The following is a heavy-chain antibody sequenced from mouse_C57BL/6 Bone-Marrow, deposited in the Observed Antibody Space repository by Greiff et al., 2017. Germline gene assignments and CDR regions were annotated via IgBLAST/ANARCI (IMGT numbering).Heavy chain of an antibody. CDR2: LDPANGNT. V-gene: IGHV14-3*01. J-gene: IGHJ1*03. D-gene: IGHD2-3*01. Sequence: VQLQQSVAELVRPGASVKLSCTASGFNIKNTYMHWVKQRPEQGLEWIGRLDPANGNTKYAPKLQGKATITADTSSNTAYLQLSTLTSEDTAIYYCARLYDPVGWYFDVWGTGTTVTVSS. CDR1: GFNIKNTY. CDR3: ARLYDPVGWYFDV.